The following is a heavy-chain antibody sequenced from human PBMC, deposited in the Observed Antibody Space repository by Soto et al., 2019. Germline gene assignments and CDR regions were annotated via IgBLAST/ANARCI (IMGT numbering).Heavy chain of an antibody. Sequence: QVHLVESGGGVAQPGRSLRLSCAASGFTFSSYGMHWVRQAPGKGLEWVAIISYDGSLKYYADSVKGRFTIYRDNSKSALYLQMNSLRPEDTAVYYCAKDFKVSGSYYGSLNYYYGMDVWGQGTTVIVSS. J-gene: IGHJ6*02. D-gene: IGHD3-10*01. CDR3: AKDFKVSGSYYGSLNYYYGMDV. CDR2: ISYDGSLK. CDR1: GFTFSSYG. V-gene: IGHV3-30*18.